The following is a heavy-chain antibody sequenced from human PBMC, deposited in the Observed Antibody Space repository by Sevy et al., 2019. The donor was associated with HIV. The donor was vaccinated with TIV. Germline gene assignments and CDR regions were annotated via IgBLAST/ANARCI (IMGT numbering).Heavy chain of an antibody. Sequence: GGSLRLSCTASGFVLSSYAMHWVRQAPGKGLEWVAFIAYDGSNKNYADSVKGRFSFSRDNSKNTLYLQMNSLGAEDTAVYYCARPRFLEWLSSAAFDIWGQGTMVTVSS. CDR3: ARPRFLEWLSSAAFDI. CDR1: GFVLSSYA. V-gene: IGHV3-30*04. CDR2: IAYDGSNK. D-gene: IGHD3-3*01. J-gene: IGHJ3*02.